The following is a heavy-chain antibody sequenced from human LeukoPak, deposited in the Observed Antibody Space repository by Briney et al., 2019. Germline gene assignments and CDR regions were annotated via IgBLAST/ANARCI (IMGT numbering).Heavy chain of an antibody. CDR2: IYSGGST. Sequence: PGGSLRLSCAASGFTVSGSYMSWVRQAPGKGREWGSVIYSGGSTYYADSVKGRFTISRHNSKNTLYLQMNSLRAEDTAVYYCARVVMATNAYHFDYWGQGTLVTVSS. CDR1: GFTVSGSY. D-gene: IGHD5-24*01. CDR3: ARVVMATNAYHFDY. V-gene: IGHV3-53*04. J-gene: IGHJ4*02.